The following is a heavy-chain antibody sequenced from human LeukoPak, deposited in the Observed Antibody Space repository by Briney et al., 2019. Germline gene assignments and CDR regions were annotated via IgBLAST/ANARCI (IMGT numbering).Heavy chain of an antibody. CDR3: ARVPGGGTAAN. CDR2: IYYSGST. V-gene: IGHV4-61*01. D-gene: IGHD1-7*01. Sequence: PSETLSLTCTVSGGSVSSGSYYWSWIRQPPGKGLEWIGYIYYSGSTNYNTSLKSRVTISVDTSKNQFSLKLSSVTAADTAVYYCARVPGGGTAANWGQGTMVTVSS. CDR1: GGSVSSGSYY. J-gene: IGHJ3*01.